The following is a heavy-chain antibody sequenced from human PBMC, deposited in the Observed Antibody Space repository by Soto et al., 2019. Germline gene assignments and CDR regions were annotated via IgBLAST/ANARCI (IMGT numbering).Heavy chain of an antibody. D-gene: IGHD4-17*01. V-gene: IGHV4-30-2*01. CDR3: ARDRHYGDYDWYFDL. Sequence: QLQLQESGSGLVKPSQTLSLTCAVSGGSISSGGYSWSWIRQPPGKGLEWIGYIYHSGSTYYNPSLKSRVTISVDRSKNQFSLKLSSVTAADTAVYYCARDRHYGDYDWYFDLWGRGTLVTVSS. J-gene: IGHJ2*01. CDR1: GGSISSGGYS. CDR2: IYHSGST.